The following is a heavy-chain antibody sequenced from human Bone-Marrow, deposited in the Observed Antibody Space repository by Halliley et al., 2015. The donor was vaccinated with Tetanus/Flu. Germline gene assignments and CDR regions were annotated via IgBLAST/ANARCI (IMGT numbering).Heavy chain of an antibody. CDR1: GASITTSSYY. J-gene: IGHJ6*02. CDR3: ARVTYDFWRDHYYAMDV. Sequence: TLSLTCTVSGASITTSSYYWGWICQPPGKGLEWIGTVYYIGSTYYNPSLSSRVTISVDTSKNQFSLRLSSLTAADTAVYHCARVTYDFWRDHYYAMDVWGQGTTVIVSS. CDR2: VYYIGST. V-gene: IGHV4-39*01. D-gene: IGHD3-3*01.